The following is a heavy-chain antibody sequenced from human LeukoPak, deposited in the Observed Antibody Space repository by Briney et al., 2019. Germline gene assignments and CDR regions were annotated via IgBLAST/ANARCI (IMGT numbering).Heavy chain of an antibody. Sequence: GGSLRLSCAASGFTFNTYTMNWVRQTPGKGLEWVSSIGSISDYVSYADSVKGRFTISRDNAKNSVYLQMNSLRVEDMGVYYCGNSRGSYVWGQGTLVTVSS. V-gene: IGHV3-21*01. CDR1: GFTFNTYT. D-gene: IGHD3-16*01. CDR2: IGSISDYV. J-gene: IGHJ4*02. CDR3: GNSRGSYV.